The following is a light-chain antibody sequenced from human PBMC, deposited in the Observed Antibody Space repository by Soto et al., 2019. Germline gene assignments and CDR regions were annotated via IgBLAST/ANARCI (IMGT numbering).Light chain of an antibody. Sequence: EIVMTQSPATLSVSPGERATLSCRASQSIGSSLAWYQQKPGQAPRLLIYDASTRATDIPVRFSGSGSGTEFTVTISSLQSEDFAVYYCQQYGSSPITFGQGTRLEIK. J-gene: IGKJ5*01. V-gene: IGKV3-15*01. CDR3: QQYGSSPIT. CDR1: QSIGSS. CDR2: DAS.